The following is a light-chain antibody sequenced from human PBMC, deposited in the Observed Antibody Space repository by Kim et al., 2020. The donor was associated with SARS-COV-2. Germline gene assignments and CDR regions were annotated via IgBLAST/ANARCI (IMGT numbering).Light chain of an antibody. V-gene: IGLV3-19*01. CDR2: GKN. CDR3: NSRDSSGPVV. CDR1: SLRSYY. Sequence: VALGQTVRITCQGDSLRSYYASWYQQKQGQAPVLVIYGKNNRPSGIPDRFSGSSSGNTASLTITGAQAEDEADYYCNSRDSSGPVVFGGGTQLTVL. J-gene: IGLJ2*01.